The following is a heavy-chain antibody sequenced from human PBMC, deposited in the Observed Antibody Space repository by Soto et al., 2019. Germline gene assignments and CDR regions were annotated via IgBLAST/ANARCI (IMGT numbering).Heavy chain of an antibody. CDR3: ARDFDLWSDNLAPYGMDV. Sequence: QVRLQESGPGLVKPSETLSLTCTVSGGSFSNHTWSWIRQPPGKGLEWVGYVYSGGSTNYNPSLKSRLTMSKDASRNQISMRLTSVTAADTAVYFCARDFDLWSDNLAPYGMDVWGQGITVTVSS. J-gene: IGHJ6*02. D-gene: IGHD3-3*01. CDR1: GGSFSNHT. CDR2: VYSGGST. V-gene: IGHV4-59*11.